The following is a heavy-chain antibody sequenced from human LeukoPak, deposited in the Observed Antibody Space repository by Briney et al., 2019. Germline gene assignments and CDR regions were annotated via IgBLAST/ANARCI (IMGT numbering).Heavy chain of an antibody. J-gene: IGHJ2*01. V-gene: IGHV3-7*01. Sequence: TSETLSLTCAVSGASISGSGYYWGWIRQPPGKGLECVANIKQDGSEKYNVDSVTGRFTISRDNAKKSLYLQMNSLRAEDTAVYYCARARVTFGGVIDDWYFDLWGRGTLVTVSS. D-gene: IGHD3-16*01. CDR1: GASISGSGYY. CDR2: IKQDGSEK. CDR3: ARARVTFGGVIDDWYFDL.